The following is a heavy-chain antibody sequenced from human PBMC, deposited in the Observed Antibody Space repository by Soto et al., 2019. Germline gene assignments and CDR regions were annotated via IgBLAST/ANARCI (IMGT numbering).Heavy chain of an antibody. V-gene: IGHV1-18*04. J-gene: IGHJ5*02. CDR3: ERESTSPSCISTSRPRGGWFDP. D-gene: IGHD2-2*01. CDR2: INPYNSNT. Sequence: QAQLVQSGAEVRKPGASVKVSCKASGFTFTKFGISWVRQAPGQGLEWMGWINPYNSNTRYTQKLQGRVTMTADTTTSTAYMELTSLSSDETATYYCERESTSPSCISTSRPRGGWFDPWGQGSLLIVSS. CDR1: GFTFTKFG.